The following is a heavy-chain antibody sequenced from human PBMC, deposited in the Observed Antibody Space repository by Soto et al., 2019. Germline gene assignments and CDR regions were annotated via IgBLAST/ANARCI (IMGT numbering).Heavy chain of an antibody. V-gene: IGHV1-46*01. D-gene: IGHD6-19*01. CDR1: GYTFTSYY. Sequence: ASVKVSCKASGYTFTSYYMHWVRQAPGQGLEWMGIINPSGGSTSYAQKFQGRVTVTRGTSTSTVYMELSSLRSEDTAVYYCARVEAVAGTISRFDPWGQGTLVTVSS. CDR2: INPSGGST. J-gene: IGHJ5*02. CDR3: ARVEAVAGTISRFDP.